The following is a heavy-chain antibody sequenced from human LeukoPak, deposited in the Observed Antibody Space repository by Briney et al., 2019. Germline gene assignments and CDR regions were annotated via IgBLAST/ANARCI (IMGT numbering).Heavy chain of an antibody. V-gene: IGHV1-2*02. D-gene: IGHD3-16*01. CDR2: INPNSGGT. CDR1: GYTFTGYY. CDR3: ARVFDYYYYMDV. J-gene: IGHJ6*03. Sequence: ASVKVSCKASGYTFTGYYMHWVRQAPGQGLEWMGWINPNSGGTNYAQKFQGRVTMTRDTFISTAYMELSRLRSDDTAVYYCARVFDYYYYMDVWGKGTTVTVSS.